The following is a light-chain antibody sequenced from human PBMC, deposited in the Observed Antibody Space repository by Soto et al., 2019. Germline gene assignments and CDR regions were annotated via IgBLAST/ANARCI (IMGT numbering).Light chain of an antibody. Sequence: QSVLTQPASVSGSPGQSITIPCSGISSDVGSYNVVSWYQQHPGKAPKLVIYDVSNRPSGVSPRFSGAKSGNTASLTIAGLQAEDEADYYCSSYTRRSTYVFGTGTKVTVL. CDR3: SSYTRRSTYV. V-gene: IGLV2-14*03. CDR2: DVS. CDR1: SSDVGSYNV. J-gene: IGLJ1*01.